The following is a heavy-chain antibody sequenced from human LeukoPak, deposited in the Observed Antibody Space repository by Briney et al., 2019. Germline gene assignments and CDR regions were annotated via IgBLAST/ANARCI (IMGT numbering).Heavy chain of an antibody. CDR2: LYDTGVT. CDR3: ARGTVRDGYNFGY. J-gene: IGHJ4*02. V-gene: IGHV4-59*01. D-gene: IGHD5-24*01. CDR1: GGSFSDYY. Sequence: EPSQTLSLTCTVSGGSFSDYYWSWIRQPPGKGLEWIGYLYDTGVTNYNPSLKSRVTISVDTSKNQFSLNLSSVTAADTAVYYCARGTVRDGYNFGYWGQGALVTVSS.